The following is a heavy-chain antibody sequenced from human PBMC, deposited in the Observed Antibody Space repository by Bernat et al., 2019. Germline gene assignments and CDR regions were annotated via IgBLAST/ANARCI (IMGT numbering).Heavy chain of an antibody. CDR1: GYTFTSYG. CDR2: ISAYNGNT. Sequence: QVQLVQSGAEVKKPGASVKVSCKASGYTFTSYGISWVRQAPGQGLEWMGWISAYNGNTNYAQKLQGRVTMNTDKSTSTAYMELSSLRSDDTAVYYCARVPGIAAAGTYYYYYYGMDVWGQGTTVTVSS. CDR3: ARVPGIAAAGTYYYYYYGMDV. J-gene: IGHJ6*02. V-gene: IGHV1-18*01. D-gene: IGHD6-13*01.